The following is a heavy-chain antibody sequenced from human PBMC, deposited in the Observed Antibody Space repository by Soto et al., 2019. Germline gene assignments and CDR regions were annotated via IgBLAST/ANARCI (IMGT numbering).Heavy chain of an antibody. D-gene: IGHD2-2*01. J-gene: IGHJ4*02. Sequence: EVQLLESGGDLVQPGGSLGLSCAASGFTFTNYLMTWVRQAPGKGLEWVSSIDKSGGDTYYADSVKGRFTISRDNSKNTLYLHMTGLRAEDTALYYCAKDTYSRSGYFWGQGTLVTVSS. CDR1: GFTFTNYL. V-gene: IGHV3-23*05. CDR2: IDKSGGDT. CDR3: AKDTYSRSGYF.